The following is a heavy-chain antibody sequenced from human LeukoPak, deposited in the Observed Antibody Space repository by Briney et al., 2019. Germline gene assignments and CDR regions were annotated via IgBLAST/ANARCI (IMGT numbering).Heavy chain of an antibody. CDR3: AKSPTYYDFWSGYFRSAPELYYFDY. CDR1: GFTFSSYA. J-gene: IGHJ4*02. V-gene: IGHV3-33*06. CDR2: IWSDGSNK. Sequence: GGSLRLSCAASGFTFSSYAMSWVRQAPGKGLEWVAIIWSDGSNKYYADSVKGRFTISRDNSKNTLYLQMNSLRAEDTAVYYCAKSPTYYDFWSGYFRSAPELYYFDYWGQGTLVTVSS. D-gene: IGHD3-3*01.